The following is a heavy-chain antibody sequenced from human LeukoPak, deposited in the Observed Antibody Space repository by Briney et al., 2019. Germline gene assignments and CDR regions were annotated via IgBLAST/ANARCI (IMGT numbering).Heavy chain of an antibody. CDR1: GFTFSSYW. Sequence: GGSLRLSCAESGFTFSSYWMSWVREAPGKGLEWVANIKQDGSEKYYMDSVKGRFTISRDNAKNSLYLQMNSLRAEDTAVYYCARRRFLDYWGQGTLVTVSS. CDR3: ARRRFLDY. CDR2: IKQDGSEK. D-gene: IGHD3-3*01. J-gene: IGHJ4*02. V-gene: IGHV3-7*01.